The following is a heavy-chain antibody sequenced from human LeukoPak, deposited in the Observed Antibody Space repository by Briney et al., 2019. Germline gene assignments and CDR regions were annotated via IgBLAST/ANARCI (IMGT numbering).Heavy chain of an antibody. CDR3: ARGNVAVARNLIDF. J-gene: IGHJ4*02. D-gene: IGHD6-19*01. Sequence: GRSLRLSCAASGFTFNIYPMHWVRQAPGEGPEWVAVTLYDGSSTDYADSVKGRFTMSRDNAKNTLYLQMNSLRPEDTGIYYCARGNVAVARNLIDFWGQGTLVTVSS. CDR1: GFTFNIYP. V-gene: IGHV3-30*04. CDR2: TLYDGSST.